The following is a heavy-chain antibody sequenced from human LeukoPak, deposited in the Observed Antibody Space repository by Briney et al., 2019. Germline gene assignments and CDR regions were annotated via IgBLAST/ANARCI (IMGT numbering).Heavy chain of an antibody. V-gene: IGHV3-7*01. CDR1: GFTFSSYW. Sequence: GGSLRLSCAASGFTFSSYWMSWARRAPGKGLEWVANIKQDGSEKYYVDSVKGRFTISRDNAKNSLYLQMNSLRAEDTAVYYCARDYGFAAAGDYWGQGTLVTVSS. CDR3: ARDYGFAAAGDY. D-gene: IGHD6-13*01. J-gene: IGHJ4*02. CDR2: IKQDGSEK.